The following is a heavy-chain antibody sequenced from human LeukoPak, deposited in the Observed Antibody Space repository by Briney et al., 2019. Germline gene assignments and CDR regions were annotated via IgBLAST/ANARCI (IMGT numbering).Heavy chain of an antibody. CDR2: IYYSGST. D-gene: IGHD3-22*01. CDR1: GGSISSSSYY. CDR3: ARDSRSITMIVVDDAFDI. Sequence: SETLSLTCTVSGGSISSSSYYWGWIRQPPGKGLEWIGSIYYSGSTNYNPSLKSRVTMSVDTSKNQFSLKLSSVTAADTAVYYCARDSRSITMIVVDDAFDIWGQGTMVTVSS. V-gene: IGHV4-39*07. J-gene: IGHJ3*02.